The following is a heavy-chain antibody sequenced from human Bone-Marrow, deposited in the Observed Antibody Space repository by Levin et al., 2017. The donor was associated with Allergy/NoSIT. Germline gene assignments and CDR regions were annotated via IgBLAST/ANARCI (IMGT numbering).Heavy chain of an antibody. CDR2: IKQDGSEK. J-gene: IGHJ4*02. V-gene: IGHV3-7*01. Sequence: ESLKISCAASGFTFSIYWMSWVRQAPGKGLEWVANIKQDGSEKYYVDSVEGRFTISRDNAKNSLYLQMISLRAEDTAVYYCARDQGDTVTKRSPFDYWGQGTLVTVSS. D-gene: IGHD4-17*01. CDR3: ARDQGDTVTKRSPFDY. CDR1: GFTFSIYW.